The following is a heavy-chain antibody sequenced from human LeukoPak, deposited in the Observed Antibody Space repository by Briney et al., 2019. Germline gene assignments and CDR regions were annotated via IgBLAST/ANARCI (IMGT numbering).Heavy chain of an antibody. CDR3: ASGRKYSATSDY. CDR2: IYYSGST. V-gene: IGHV4-59*13. Sequence: SETLSLTCTVSGGSISTYSWTWIRQPPGKGLEWIGNIYYSGSTNYNPSLKSRVTISIDTSKNQFSLKVSSVTAADTAVYYCASGRKYSATSDYWGQGTLVTVSS. D-gene: IGHD5-12*01. J-gene: IGHJ4*02. CDR1: GGSISTYS.